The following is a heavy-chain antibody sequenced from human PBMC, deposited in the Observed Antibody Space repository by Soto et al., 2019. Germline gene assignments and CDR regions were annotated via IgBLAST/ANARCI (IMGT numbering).Heavy chain of an antibody. V-gene: IGHV4-34*01. CDR1: GGSFSGYY. D-gene: IGHD3-10*01. Sequence: SETLSLTCAVYGGSFSGYYWSWIRQPPGKGLEWIGEINHSGSTNYNPSLKSRVTISVDTSKNQFSLKLGSVTAADTAVYYCARGGGIITMVREYFDYWGQGTLVTVSS. CDR3: ARGGGIITMVREYFDY. J-gene: IGHJ4*02. CDR2: INHSGST.